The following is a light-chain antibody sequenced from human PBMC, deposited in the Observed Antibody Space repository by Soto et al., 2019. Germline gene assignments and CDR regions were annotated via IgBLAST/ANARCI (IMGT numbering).Light chain of an antibody. CDR1: SSDVGSYNL. CDR2: EVS. Sequence: QSELTQPASVSASPGQSITIPCTGTSSDVGSYNLVSWFQQHPGKVPKLLIYEVSNRPSGVSNRFSGSKSGNTASLTISGLQADDEAEYYCSSYTSSSTYVFGTGTKV. CDR3: SSYTSSSTYV. J-gene: IGLJ1*01. V-gene: IGLV2-14*02.